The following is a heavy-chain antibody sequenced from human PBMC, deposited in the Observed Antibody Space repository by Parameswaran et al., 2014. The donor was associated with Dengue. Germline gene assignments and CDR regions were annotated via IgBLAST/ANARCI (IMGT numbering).Heavy chain of an antibody. V-gene: IGHV1-8*01. CDR2: MNPNSGNT. Sequence: WVRQAPGQGLEWMGWMNPNSGNTGYAQKFQGRVTMTRNTSISTAYMELSSLRSKDTAVYYCALIVGATYFDYWGQGTLVTVSS. CDR3: ALIVGATYFDY. J-gene: IGHJ4*02. D-gene: IGHD1-26*01.